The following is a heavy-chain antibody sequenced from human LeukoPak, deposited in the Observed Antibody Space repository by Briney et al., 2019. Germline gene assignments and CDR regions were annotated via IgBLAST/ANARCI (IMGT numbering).Heavy chain of an antibody. CDR3: AREGSTKQLVGRGGRYFDY. CDR1: GFTFSSYS. V-gene: IGHV3-21*01. J-gene: IGHJ4*02. Sequence: PGGSLRLSCAASGFTFSSYSMNWVRQAPGKGLEWVSSISSSSSYIYYADSVKGRFTISRDNAKNSLYLQMNSLRAEDTAVYYCAREGSTKQLVGRGGRYFDYWGQGTLVTVSS. CDR2: ISSSSSYI. D-gene: IGHD6-6*01.